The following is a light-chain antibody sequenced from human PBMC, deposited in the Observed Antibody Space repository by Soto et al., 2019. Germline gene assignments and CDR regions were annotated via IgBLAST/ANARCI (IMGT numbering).Light chain of an antibody. V-gene: IGKV3-15*01. Sequence: EIVLTQSPATLSLSPGERATLSCRASQSVRSNLAWYQQKPGQAPRLLIYGASTRATGIPARFSGSGSGTEFTLTVSSLQAEDFAVYSGQHYNNWPPITFGQGTRRENK. CDR1: QSVRSN. CDR3: QHYNNWPPIT. J-gene: IGKJ5*01. CDR2: GAS.